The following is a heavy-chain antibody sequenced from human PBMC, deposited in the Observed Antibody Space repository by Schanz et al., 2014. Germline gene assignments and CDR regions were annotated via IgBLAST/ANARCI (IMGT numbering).Heavy chain of an antibody. V-gene: IGHV3-33*08. J-gene: IGHJ6*02. D-gene: IGHD6-13*01. CDR2: IWSDGSGK. CDR1: GFTFSSYA. Sequence: QVQLLQFGGGVVQPGRSLRLSCAASGFTFSSYAMHWVRQAPGKGLEWVAVIWSDGSGKYYADSVKGRFTISRDSPKNTLYLQMNSLRAEDTALYYCARVRRRIATPSTPSFRNYYYYAMDVWGQGTTVTVSS. CDR3: ARVRRRIATPSTPSFRNYYYYAMDV.